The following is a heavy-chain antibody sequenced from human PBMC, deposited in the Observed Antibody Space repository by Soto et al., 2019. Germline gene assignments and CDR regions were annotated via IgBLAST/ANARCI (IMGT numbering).Heavy chain of an antibody. D-gene: IGHD6-19*01. CDR3: ARAVAGYNPWVDP. Sequence: QVQLQESGPGLVRPSQTLSLTCTVSGDSIRSGGYYWSWSRQHPGKGLEWIGYVYHSGSTYYNPSLKGRAIMTAHTSKNQFSLELRSVTAADTAGYYWARAVAGYNPWVDPWGKGTLVTVSS. CDR1: GDSIRSGGYY. CDR2: VYHSGST. J-gene: IGHJ5*02. V-gene: IGHV4-31*03.